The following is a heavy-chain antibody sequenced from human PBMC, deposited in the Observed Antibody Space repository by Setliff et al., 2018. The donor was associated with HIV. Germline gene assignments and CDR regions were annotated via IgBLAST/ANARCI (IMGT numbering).Heavy chain of an antibody. V-gene: IGHV1-8*02. CDR2: MNPNSGNT. CDR3: ARGPNYYDSSGYYYRDALDI. Sequence: ASVKVSCKASGYTFTSYDINWVRQATGQGLEWMGWMNPNSGNTGYAQKFQGRVTMTRNTSISTAYMELSSLRSEDTAVYYRARGPNYYDSSGYYYRDALDIWGQGTMVTVSS. J-gene: IGHJ3*02. CDR1: GYTFTSYD. D-gene: IGHD3-22*01.